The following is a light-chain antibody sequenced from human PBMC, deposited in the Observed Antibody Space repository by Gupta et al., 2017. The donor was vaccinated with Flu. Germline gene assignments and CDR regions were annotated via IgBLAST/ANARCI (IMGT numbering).Light chain of an antibody. CDR2: KAS. V-gene: IGKV1-5*03. CDR3: QQYKLYWI. J-gene: IGKJ1*01. CDR1: QSINTW. Sequence: DIQMTQSPSTLSASIGDRVNITCRASQSINTWLAWYQQKPGKAPKLLIYKASNLVSGVPSRFSGSGSGSEFTLTIISLQPDDFATYHCQQYKLYWIFGQGAKVEIK.